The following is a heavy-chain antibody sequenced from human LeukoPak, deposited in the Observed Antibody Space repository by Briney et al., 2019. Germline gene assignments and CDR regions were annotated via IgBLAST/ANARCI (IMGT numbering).Heavy chain of an antibody. CDR1: GGSISSGNYY. D-gene: IGHD3-10*01. CDR2: IYTSGST. V-gene: IGHV4-61*02. Sequence: SETLSLTCTVSGGSISSGNYYWSWIRQPAGKGLEWIGRIYTSGSTNYNPSLKSRVTMSVDTSKNQFSLKLSSVTAADTAVYYCARPAYYGSGSYYSRNWFDPWGQGTLVTVSS. J-gene: IGHJ5*02. CDR3: ARPAYYGSGSYYSRNWFDP.